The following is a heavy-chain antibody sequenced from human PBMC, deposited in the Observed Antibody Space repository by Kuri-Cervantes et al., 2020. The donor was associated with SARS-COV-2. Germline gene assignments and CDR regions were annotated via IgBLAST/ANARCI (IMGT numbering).Heavy chain of an antibody. CDR1: GYTFTSYA. CDR2: SNAGNGNT. CDR3: ARSEAARVLRFLEWFVLRAFDI. J-gene: IGHJ3*02. D-gene: IGHD3-3*01. Sequence: ASVKVSCKASGYTFTSYAMHWVRQAPGQRLEWMGWSNAGNGNTKYSQEFQGRVTITRDTSASTAYMELSSLRSEDMAVYYCARSEAARVLRFLEWFVLRAFDIWGQGTMVTVSS. V-gene: IGHV1-3*02.